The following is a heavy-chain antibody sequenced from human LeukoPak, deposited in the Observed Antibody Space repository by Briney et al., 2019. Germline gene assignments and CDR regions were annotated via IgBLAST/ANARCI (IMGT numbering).Heavy chain of an antibody. Sequence: SETLSLTCTVSGGSISSHYRSWIRQPPGKGQEWIGYIYYSGSTNYNPSLKSRVTISVDTSKNQFSLKLSSVTAADTAVYYCARGTPGPNWFDPWGQGTLVTVSS. CDR3: ARGTPGPNWFDP. CDR2: IYYSGST. CDR1: GGSISSHY. V-gene: IGHV4-59*11. J-gene: IGHJ5*02. D-gene: IGHD2-2*01.